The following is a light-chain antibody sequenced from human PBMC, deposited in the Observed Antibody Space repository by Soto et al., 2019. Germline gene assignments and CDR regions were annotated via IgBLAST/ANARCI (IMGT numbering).Light chain of an antibody. CDR2: SSS. CDR1: RTISDY. Sequence: DIQMTQSPSSLSASLGDRVTITCRASRTISDYLNWYQQKPGKAPKLLIYSSSTLQSGVPSRFSGSGSGTDFTLSISSLQPEDFATYYCQQRYTIPLTFGQGTRLEIK. J-gene: IGKJ5*01. V-gene: IGKV1-39*01. CDR3: QQRYTIPLT.